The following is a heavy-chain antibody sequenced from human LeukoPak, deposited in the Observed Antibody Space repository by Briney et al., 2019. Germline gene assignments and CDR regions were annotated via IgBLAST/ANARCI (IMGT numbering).Heavy chain of an antibody. CDR2: MYHSGST. J-gene: IGHJ4*02. CDR1: GYFISSGYY. CDR3: VRDPLDY. Sequence: SETLSLTCTVSGYFISSGYYWDWIRQPPGKGLEWIGSMYHSGSTYYNPSLKSRVTISVDTSKNQFSLKLSSVTAADTAVYYCVRDPLDYWGQGTLVTVSS. V-gene: IGHV4-38-2*02.